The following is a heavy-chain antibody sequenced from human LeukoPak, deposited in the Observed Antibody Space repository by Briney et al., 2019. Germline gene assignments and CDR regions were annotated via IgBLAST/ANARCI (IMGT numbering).Heavy chain of an antibody. D-gene: IGHD1-26*01. J-gene: IGHJ4*02. CDR3: VKDFGRIRGTPDS. Sequence: QPEGSLRLSCSASGFVFTIYTMYWVRQAPGEGPEYVSTISGSGNGFSIYYADSVKGRFTISRDDSKSILYLQMNGLRSEDTAVYYCVKDFGRIRGTPDSWGQGTLVTVSS. CDR1: GFVFTIYT. CDR2: ISGSGNGFSI. V-gene: IGHV3-64D*06.